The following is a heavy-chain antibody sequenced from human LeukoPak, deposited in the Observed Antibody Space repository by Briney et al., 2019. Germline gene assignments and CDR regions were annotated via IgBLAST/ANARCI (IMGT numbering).Heavy chain of an antibody. D-gene: IGHD1-1*01. J-gene: IGHJ4*02. CDR3: ARDQLGAVLYFDY. Sequence: GGTLRLSCVASGFTFSTYGMSWVRQAPGKGLEWVSAITSSGGSTYYADSVKGRFTISRDNSKNTLYLQINSLRVEDTAVYYCARDQLGAVLYFDYWGQGALVTVSS. CDR2: ITSSGGST. V-gene: IGHV3-23*01. CDR1: GFTFSTYG.